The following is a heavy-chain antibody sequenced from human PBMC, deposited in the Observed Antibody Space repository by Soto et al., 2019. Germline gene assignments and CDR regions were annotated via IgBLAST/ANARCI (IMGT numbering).Heavy chain of an antibody. CDR3: ASPPTTGNYYYYGMDV. CDR1: GYTFTSHG. Sequence: ASVKVSCKASGYTFTSHGITWVRQAPGQGLEWMGWISAYNGNTNYTQKLQGRLTMTTDTSTSTAYMELRSLRSDDTAVYYCASPPTTGNYYYYGMDVWGQGTTVTVSS. CDR2: ISAYNGNT. D-gene: IGHD4-17*01. J-gene: IGHJ6*02. V-gene: IGHV1-18*01.